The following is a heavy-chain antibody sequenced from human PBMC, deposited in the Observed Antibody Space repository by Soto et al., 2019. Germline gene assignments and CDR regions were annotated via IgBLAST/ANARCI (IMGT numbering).Heavy chain of an antibody. J-gene: IGHJ4*02. D-gene: IGHD3-9*01. CDR1: GGVTNGYY. V-gene: IGHV4-59*01. Sequence: PSETLSLTCTVSGGVTNGYYWSWIGQRPGKGLEWIAFIYYSGTTKYNPSLKSRVTISVDTSMNHFSLKLSSVTAADTAVYYCTRGPTVYYGATDSWDKEALVTVSS. CDR2: IYYSGTT. CDR3: TRGPTVYYGATDS.